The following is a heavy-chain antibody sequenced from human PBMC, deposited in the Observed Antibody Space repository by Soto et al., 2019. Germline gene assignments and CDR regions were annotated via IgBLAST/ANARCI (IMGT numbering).Heavy chain of an antibody. Sequence: PGGSLRLSCVASGFTFNNHALNWVRQAPGKGLEWVSSINGGSSHIYYADSLKGRFTTSRDNARNSVYLQMNSLRAEDTAVYYYAAELTYDAFDFWGQGTVVTVSS. CDR3: AAELTYDAFDF. CDR2: INGGSSHI. V-gene: IGHV3-21*06. J-gene: IGHJ3*01. D-gene: IGHD1-26*01. CDR1: GFTFNNHA.